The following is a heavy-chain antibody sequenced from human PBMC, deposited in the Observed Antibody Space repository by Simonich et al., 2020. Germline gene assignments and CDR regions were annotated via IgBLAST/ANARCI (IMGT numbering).Heavy chain of an antibody. J-gene: IGHJ5*02. V-gene: IGHV1-8*03. CDR3: ARARYCSSTSCNNWFDP. CDR2: MNPNSGNT. CDR1: GYTFTSYD. Sequence: QVQLVQSGAEVKKPGASVKVSCKSSGYTFTSYDIKWVRQATGQRFDWKEWMNPNSGNTGYAQKFQGRVTITRNTSISTAYMELSSLRSEDTAVYYCARARYCSSTSCNNWFDPWGQGTLVTVSS. D-gene: IGHD2-2*01.